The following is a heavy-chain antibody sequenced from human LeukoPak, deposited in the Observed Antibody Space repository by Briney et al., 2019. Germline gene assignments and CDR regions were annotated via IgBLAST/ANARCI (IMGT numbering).Heavy chain of an antibody. CDR1: GCTVSSNH. V-gene: IGHV3-53*01. CDR3: ARAQLGAFDI. J-gene: IGHJ3*02. Sequence: GRSLRLSCAASGCTVSSNHMSWVRQAPGKGLEWVSVIYSGGSTYYADSVKGRFTISRDNSKNTLYLQMNSLRAEDTAVYYCARAQLGAFDIWGQGTMVTVSS. CDR2: IYSGGST. D-gene: IGHD3-16*01.